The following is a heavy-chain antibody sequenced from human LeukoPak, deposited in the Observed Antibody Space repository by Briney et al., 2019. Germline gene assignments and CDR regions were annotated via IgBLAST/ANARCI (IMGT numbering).Heavy chain of an antibody. J-gene: IGHJ4*02. CDR1: VFTFSNYY. Sequence: GASVTVSCKTSVFTFSNYYLHWIRQAPAQGLQGMGIINPSGDSATYAVRVQCRLTMTRDKTTRTLYMKLRRLISKATAFYSCARSQRNTMDQHFDFWGQGTLVLVSS. V-gene: IGHV1-46*01. CDR3: ARSQRNTMDQHFDF. CDR2: INPSGDSA. D-gene: IGHD6-25*01.